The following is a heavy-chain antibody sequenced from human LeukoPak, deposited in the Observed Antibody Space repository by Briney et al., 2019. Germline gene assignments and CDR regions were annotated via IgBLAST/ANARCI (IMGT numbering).Heavy chain of an antibody. J-gene: IGHJ4*02. CDR3: ARPHTGFDS. CDR2: ISGDGSSA. V-gene: IGHV3-74*01. CDR1: GFTFTDYW. Sequence: PGGSLGLSCAASGFTFTDYWMHWIRQAPGGGLVWLSRISGDGSSAYYADPVKGRFTISRDNAKNTLYLQMNSLKPGDTAVYYCARPHTGFDSWGQGTLVTVSS.